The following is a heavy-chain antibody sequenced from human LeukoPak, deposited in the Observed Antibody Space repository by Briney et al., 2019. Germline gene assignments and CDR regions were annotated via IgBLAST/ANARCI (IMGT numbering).Heavy chain of an antibody. CDR2: INHSGST. D-gene: IGHD3-10*01. CDR1: GGSFSTYY. CDR3: ARHGLGRGVYITRQYNYYMDV. V-gene: IGHV4-34*01. Sequence: SETLSLTCAVYGGSFSTYYWGWVRQTPGNGLEWIGEINHSGSTNYNPSLKSRVTVSIDTSKNQFSLKLTSVTAADTGIYFCARHGLGRGVYITRQYNYYMDVWRTGPTVTASS. J-gene: IGHJ6*03.